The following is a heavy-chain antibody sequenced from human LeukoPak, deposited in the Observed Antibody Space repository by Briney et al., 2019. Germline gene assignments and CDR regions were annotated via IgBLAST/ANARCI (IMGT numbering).Heavy chain of an antibody. CDR2: IYPGDSDT. Sequence: GESLKISCKGSGYSLTSYWIGWVRQMPGKGLEWMGIIYPGDSDTRYSPSFQGQVTSSADKSISNAYLQWSSLKASDTAMYYCARPTPYYGSGPISLRGAFDIWGQGTMVTVSS. V-gene: IGHV5-51*01. J-gene: IGHJ3*02. CDR1: GYSLTSYW. D-gene: IGHD3-10*01. CDR3: ARPTPYYGSGPISLRGAFDI.